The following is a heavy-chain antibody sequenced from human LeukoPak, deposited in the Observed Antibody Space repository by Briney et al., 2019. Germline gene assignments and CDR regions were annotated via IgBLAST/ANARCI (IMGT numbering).Heavy chain of an antibody. CDR2: LHHSGGT. V-gene: IGHV4-30-2*01. CDR1: GGSITSGAYS. D-gene: IGHD3-22*01. Sequence: TLSLTCAVSGGSITSGAYSWSWIRQPPGKGLEWIGYLHHSGGTYYNPSLKSRVTISEDRSKNRFSLKLSSVTAADTAMYYCARGYYHDTSGYTPLAFDIWGQGTMVTVSS. J-gene: IGHJ3*02. CDR3: ARGYYHDTSGYTPLAFDI.